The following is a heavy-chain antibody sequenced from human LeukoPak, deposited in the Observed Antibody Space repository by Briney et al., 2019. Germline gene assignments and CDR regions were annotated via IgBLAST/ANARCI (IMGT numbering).Heavy chain of an antibody. CDR1: GGSISSGSYY. J-gene: IGHJ6*02. Sequence: SETLSLTCTVSGGSISSGSYYWGWIRQPAGKGLEWIGRIYTSGSTNYNPSLKSRVTISVDTSKNQFSLKLSSVTAADTAVYYCAREGLGGSRKYYYYYGMDVWGQGTTVTVSS. D-gene: IGHD3-10*01. CDR2: IYTSGST. CDR3: AREGLGGSRKYYYYYGMDV. V-gene: IGHV4-61*02.